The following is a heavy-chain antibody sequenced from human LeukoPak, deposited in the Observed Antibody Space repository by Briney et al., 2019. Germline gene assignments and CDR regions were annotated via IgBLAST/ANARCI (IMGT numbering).Heavy chain of an antibody. Sequence: GGPQRLSCAASGFTFADHGMNWVREAPGKGLEWVSGLSWNGYIRGYEDSVKGRFASSRDNAKNSLYLQMNNLRAEETDVYSCAKTLSVYYDSSGQIDYWGQGTLVTVSS. CDR3: AKTLSVYYDSSGQIDY. V-gene: IGHV3-20*04. D-gene: IGHD3-22*01. J-gene: IGHJ4*02. CDR1: GFTFADHG. CDR2: LSWNGYIR.